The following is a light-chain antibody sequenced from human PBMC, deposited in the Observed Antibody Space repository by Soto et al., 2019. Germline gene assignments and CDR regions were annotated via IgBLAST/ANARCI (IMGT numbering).Light chain of an antibody. CDR3: QQYGSSPAT. Sequence: EIVLTQSPGTLSLSPGERATLACRASQSVTSNYLAWYQQKPGQAPGLLIYGASSRATGIPDRFSGSGSGTDFTLTISRLEPEHFAVYYCQQYGSSPATFGQGTKLEIK. CDR1: QSVTSNY. CDR2: GAS. J-gene: IGKJ2*01. V-gene: IGKV3-20*01.